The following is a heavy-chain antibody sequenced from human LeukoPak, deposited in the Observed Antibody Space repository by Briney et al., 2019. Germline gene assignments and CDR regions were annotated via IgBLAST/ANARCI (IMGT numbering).Heavy chain of an antibody. D-gene: IGHD3-3*01. CDR2: IPYDGSNK. CDR1: GFIFSTYD. Sequence: PGGSLSLACAVSGFIFSTYDMHWVRQAPGKGREWVAVIPYDGSNKYYRDSVKGRFTIYRDTSKNPLYLQRNSVRTEDTAVYYCEKDKRRTTFGVIIIDDYFDYWGQGALVTVCS. CDR3: EKDKRRTTFGVIIIDDYFDY. J-gene: IGHJ4*02. V-gene: IGHV3-30*18.